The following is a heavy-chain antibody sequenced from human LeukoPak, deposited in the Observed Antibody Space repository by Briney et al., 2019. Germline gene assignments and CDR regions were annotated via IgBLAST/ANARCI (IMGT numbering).Heavy chain of an antibody. CDR1: GFTFSSYA. CDR3: ARTGIAVAIDY. V-gene: IGHV3-23*01. D-gene: IGHD6-19*01. CDR2: ISSSGGSS. J-gene: IGHJ4*02. Sequence: GGSLRLSCAASGFTFSSYAMSWVRQAPGKGLEWVSTISSSGGSSYYADSVKGRFTISRDNSKNTLYLQMNSLRAEDTAVYYCARTGIAVAIDYWGQGTLVTVSS.